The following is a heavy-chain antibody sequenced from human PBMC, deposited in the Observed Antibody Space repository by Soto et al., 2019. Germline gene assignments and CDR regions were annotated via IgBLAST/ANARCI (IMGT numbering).Heavy chain of an antibody. CDR1: GFTVSSYW. J-gene: IGHJ4*02. CDR3: ARLGGYCSSTSCYRDSSSWYPFYYFDY. V-gene: IGHV3-7*05. D-gene: IGHD2-2*02. CDR2: IKQDGSEK. Sequence: GGSLRLSCAASGFTVSSYWMSWVRQAPGKGLEWVANIKQDGSEKYYVDSVKGRFTISRDNAKNSLYLQMNSLRAEDTAVYYCARLGGYCSSTSCYRDSSSWYPFYYFDYWGQGTLVTVSS.